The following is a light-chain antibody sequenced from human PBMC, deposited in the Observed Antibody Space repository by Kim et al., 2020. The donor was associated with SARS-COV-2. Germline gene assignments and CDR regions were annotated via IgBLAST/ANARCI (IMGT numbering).Light chain of an antibody. CDR1: SSNIGSTY. CDR2: RNY. J-gene: IGLJ2*01. CDR3: AAWDDSLSGVV. Sequence: QSVLTQPPSASGTPGQRVTISCSGSSSNIGSTYVYWYQQLPGTAPKLLIYRNYQRPSGVPDRFYGSKSGTSASLAISGLRSEDEADYYCAAWDDSLSGVVFGGGTQLTVL. V-gene: IGLV1-47*01.